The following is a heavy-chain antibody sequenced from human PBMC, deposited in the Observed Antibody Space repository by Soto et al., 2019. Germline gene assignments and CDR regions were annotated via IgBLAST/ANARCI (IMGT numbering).Heavy chain of an antibody. D-gene: IGHD1-7*01. CDR1: GFTFSSYG. CDR2: ISYDGSNK. J-gene: IGHJ6*02. Sequence: PGGSLRLSCAASGFTFSSYGMHWVRQAPGKGLEWVAVISYDGSNKYYADSVKGRFTISRDNSKNTLYLQMNSLRAEDTAVYYCAKEVGLELRSYYYGMDVWGQGTTVTVSS. CDR3: AKEVGLELRSYYYGMDV. V-gene: IGHV3-30*18.